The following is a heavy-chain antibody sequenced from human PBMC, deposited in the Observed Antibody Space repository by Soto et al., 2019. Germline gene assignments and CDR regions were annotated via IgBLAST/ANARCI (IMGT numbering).Heavy chain of an antibody. CDR2: ISSSSSYI. D-gene: IGHD6-19*01. V-gene: IGHV3-21*01. CDR1: GFTFSSYS. CDR3: ARDDGGSGWSNDY. J-gene: IGHJ4*02. Sequence: EVQLVESGGGLVKPGGSLRLSCAASGFTFSSYSMNWVRQAPGKGLEWVSSISSSSSYIYYADSVKGRFTISGDNAKNSLYLTMNSLRAEDTAVYYCARDDGGSGWSNDYWGQGALVTVSS.